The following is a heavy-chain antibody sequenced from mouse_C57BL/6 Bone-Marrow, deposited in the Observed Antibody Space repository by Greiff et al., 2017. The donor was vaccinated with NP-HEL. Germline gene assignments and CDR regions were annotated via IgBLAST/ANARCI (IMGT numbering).Heavy chain of an antibody. Sequence: VQLQQSGAELVRPGASVKLSCKASGYTFTDYYINWVKQRPGQGLEWIARIYPGSGNTYYNEKFKGKATLTAEKSSSTAYMQLSSLTSEDSAVYFCAYYGNWYFDVWGTGTTVTVSS. CDR2: IYPGSGNT. CDR3: AYYGNWYFDV. J-gene: IGHJ1*03. D-gene: IGHD1-1*01. CDR1: GYTFTDYY. V-gene: IGHV1-76*01.